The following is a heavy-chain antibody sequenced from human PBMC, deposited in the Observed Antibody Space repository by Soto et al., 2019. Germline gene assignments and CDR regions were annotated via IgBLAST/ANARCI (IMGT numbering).Heavy chain of an antibody. CDR3: ATGVSGGRPSDY. CDR1: GFTFSSYN. V-gene: IGHV3-48*02. Sequence: EVQLVESGGGLVQPGGSLRLSCAASGFTFSSYNMNWVRQAPGKGLEWVSYISYGNPSIYYADSVKGRFSISRDNAKDSLFLQMNSLRDEDTAVYYCATGVSGGRPSDYWGKGTLVTVSS. J-gene: IGHJ4*02. CDR2: ISYGNPSI. D-gene: IGHD3-3*01.